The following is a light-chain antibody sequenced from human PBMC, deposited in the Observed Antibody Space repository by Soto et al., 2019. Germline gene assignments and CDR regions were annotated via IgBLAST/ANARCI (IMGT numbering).Light chain of an antibody. CDR2: AAS. Sequence: DIQMTQSPSSLSASVGDRVTITCRASQSISSYLNWYQQKPGKAPKLLIYAASSLQSGVPSRFSGSGSGTDFTLTISSLQPEDFATYYCHQSYSTLFTFGPGPKVDIK. J-gene: IGKJ3*01. V-gene: IGKV1-39*01. CDR3: HQSYSTLFT. CDR1: QSISSY.